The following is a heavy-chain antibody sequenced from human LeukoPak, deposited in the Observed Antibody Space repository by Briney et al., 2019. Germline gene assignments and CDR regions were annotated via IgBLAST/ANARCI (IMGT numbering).Heavy chain of an antibody. CDR1: GYTFTSYY. J-gene: IGHJ5*02. Sequence: ASVKVSCKASGYTFTSYYMHWVRQAPGQGLEWMGLINPSGGSTSYAQKFQGRVTMTRDTSTSTVYMELSSLRSEDTAVYYCARDFGRIVVVPAAMRGWFDPWGQGTLVTVSS. V-gene: IGHV1-46*01. D-gene: IGHD2-2*01. CDR3: ARDFGRIVVVPAAMRGWFDP. CDR2: INPSGGST.